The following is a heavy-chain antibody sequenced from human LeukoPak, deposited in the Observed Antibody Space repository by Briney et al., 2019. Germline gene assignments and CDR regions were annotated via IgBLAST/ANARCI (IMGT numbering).Heavy chain of an antibody. J-gene: IGHJ4*02. CDR2: ISANSGNT. D-gene: IGHD3-16*01. Sequence: GASVKVSCKPSGYSFTRNGISWMRQAPGQGLEWMAWISANSGNTNYAQNFQDRVTLTTDTSTSTAYMELRSLRSDDTAVYYCARDVNYAFDYWGQGTLVTVSS. CDR3: ARDVNYAFDY. CDR1: GYSFTRNG. V-gene: IGHV1-18*01.